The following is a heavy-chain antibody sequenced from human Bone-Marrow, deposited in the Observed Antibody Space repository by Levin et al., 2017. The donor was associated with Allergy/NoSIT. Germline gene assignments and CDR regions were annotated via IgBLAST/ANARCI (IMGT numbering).Heavy chain of an antibody. D-gene: IGHD7-27*01. V-gene: IGHV3-23*01. J-gene: IGHJ4*02. Sequence: GEPLKISCAASGFTFSGYDMSWVRQAPGKGLEWVSSISGGEDSTYYAESVKGRFTISRDNSKNTLYLQMNNLRAEDTAVYHCAKGGISTGGLGYWGQGTLVTVSS. CDR3: AKGGISTGGLGY. CDR1: GFTFSGYD. CDR2: ISGGEDST.